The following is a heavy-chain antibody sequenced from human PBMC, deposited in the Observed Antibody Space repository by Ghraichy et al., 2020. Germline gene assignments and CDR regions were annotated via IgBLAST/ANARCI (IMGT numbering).Heavy chain of an antibody. Sequence: ASVKVSCKVSGYTLTELSMHWVRQAPGKGLEWMGGFDPEDGETIYAQKFQGRVTMTEDTSTDTAYMELSSLRSEDTAVYYCATQFPPSDYGDSNPTPFDYWGQGTLVTVSS. CDR2: FDPEDGET. CDR3: ATQFPPSDYGDSNPTPFDY. D-gene: IGHD4-17*01. CDR1: GYTLTELS. J-gene: IGHJ4*02. V-gene: IGHV1-24*01.